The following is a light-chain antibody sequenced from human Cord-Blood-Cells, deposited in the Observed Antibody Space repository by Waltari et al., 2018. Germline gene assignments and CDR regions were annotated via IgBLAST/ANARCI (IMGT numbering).Light chain of an antibody. CDR1: QSVLSSSNNKNY. CDR2: CAS. V-gene: IGKV4-1*01. J-gene: IGKJ4*01. CDR3: QQYYSTPT. Sequence: DIVMTQFPDSMAVSLGESATINCKSSQSVLSSSNNKNYLAWYQQKPGQPPKLLSYCASTRESGVPDRFSGSGSGTDFTLTISSLQAEEVAFYYCQQYYSTPTFGGGTKVEIK.